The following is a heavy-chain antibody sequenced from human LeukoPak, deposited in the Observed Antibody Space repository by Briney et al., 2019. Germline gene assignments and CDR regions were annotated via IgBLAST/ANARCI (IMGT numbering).Heavy chain of an antibody. CDR3: ATLEPYYYGSGSYY. V-gene: IGHV3-48*03. CDR1: GFTLSNYA. J-gene: IGHJ4*02. Sequence: PGGSLRLSCAASGFTLSNYAMHWVRQAPGKGLEWVSYISSSGSTIYYADSVKGRFTISRDNAKNSLYLQMNSLRAEDTAVYYCATLEPYYYGSGSYYWGQGTLVTVSS. CDR2: ISSSGSTI. D-gene: IGHD3-10*01.